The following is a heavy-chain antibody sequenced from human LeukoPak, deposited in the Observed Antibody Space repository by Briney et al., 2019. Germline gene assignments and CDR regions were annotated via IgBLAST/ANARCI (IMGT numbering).Heavy chain of an antibody. CDR3: ARAIPSGSSGSGACDY. CDR1: GGTFSSYA. V-gene: IGHV1-69*06. CDR2: IIPIFGTA. D-gene: IGHD6-19*01. J-gene: IGHJ4*02. Sequence: SVKVSCKASGGTFSSYAISWVRQAPGRGLEWMGGIIPIFGTANYAQKFQGRVTITADKSTSTAYMELSSLRSEDTAVYYCARAIPSGSSGSGACDYWGQGTLVTVSS.